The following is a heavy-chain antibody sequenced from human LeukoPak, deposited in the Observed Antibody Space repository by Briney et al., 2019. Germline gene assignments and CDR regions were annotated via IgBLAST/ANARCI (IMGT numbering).Heavy chain of an antibody. CDR2: ISSSSSYI. V-gene: IGHV3-21*01. J-gene: IGHJ4*02. Sequence: GGSLRLSCAASGLTFSNYAMSWVRQAPGKGLEWVSSISSSSSYIYYADSVKGRFTISRDNAKNSLYLQMNSLRAEDTAVYYCARRQLTFDYWGQGTLVTVSS. CDR1: GLTFSNYA. CDR3: ARRQLTFDY. D-gene: IGHD6-13*01.